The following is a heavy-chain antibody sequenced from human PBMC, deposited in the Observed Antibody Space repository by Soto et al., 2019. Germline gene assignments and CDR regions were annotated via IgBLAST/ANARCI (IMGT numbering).Heavy chain of an antibody. CDR1: GFSLSTSGAG. CDR2: IYWDDDK. V-gene: IGHV2-5*02. Sequence: QITLKESGPTLVKPTQTLTLTCTFPGFSLSTSGAGVGWIRQPPGKALEWLALIYWDDDKRYSPSLKSRLTITKDTSKIPGDLTMTNMDPVDTATYYCAHSRTGGYCSGGSCYYLYYFDYWGQGTLVTVSS. CDR3: AHSRTGGYCSGGSCYYLYYFDY. D-gene: IGHD2-15*01. J-gene: IGHJ4*02.